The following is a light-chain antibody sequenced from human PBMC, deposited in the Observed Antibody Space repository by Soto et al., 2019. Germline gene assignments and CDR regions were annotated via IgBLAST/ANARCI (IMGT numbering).Light chain of an antibody. J-gene: IGKJ5*01. Sequence: DIQMTQSPSSLSASVGDRVTITCRASQNIGTYLNWYQQKPGKAPTVLIYTASTLQSGVPSRFSGSGSGTDFTLTINSLQPEESATYYCHQSYSSLVYTFGPGTRMEIK. V-gene: IGKV1-39*01. CDR1: QNIGTY. CDR2: TAS. CDR3: HQSYSSLVYT.